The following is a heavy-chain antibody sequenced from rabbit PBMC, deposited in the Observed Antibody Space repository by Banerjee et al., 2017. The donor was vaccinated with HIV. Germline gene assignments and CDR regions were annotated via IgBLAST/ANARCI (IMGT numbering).Heavy chain of an antibody. CDR3: ARDGARNNGWDLNL. J-gene: IGHJ4*01. CDR2: IYFGSGGT. D-gene: IGHD1-1*01. V-gene: IGHV1S40*01. CDR1: GFSFSSYG. Sequence: QSLEESGGDLVKPGASLTLTCTASGFSFSSYGVSWVRQAPGKGLEWIACIYFGSGGTWYASWAKGRFTISKTSSTTVTLQMTGLTAADTATYFCARDGARNNGWDLNLWGQGTLVTVS.